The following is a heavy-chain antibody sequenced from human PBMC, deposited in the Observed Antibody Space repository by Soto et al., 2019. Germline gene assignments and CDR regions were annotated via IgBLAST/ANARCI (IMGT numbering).Heavy chain of an antibody. Sequence: QVQLQQWGAGPLRPLETLSLTCGVSGGSFSGYYWAWIRQSPGKGLEWIAEINDRGSINYNPSLKSRVSISVDTSKNHYSLSLRSVTAADTAVYYCARESHDILTGPPWVWYFDLWGRGTLVTVSS. D-gene: IGHD3-9*01. CDR3: ARESHDILTGPPWVWYFDL. CDR1: GGSFSGYY. V-gene: IGHV4-34*01. CDR2: INDRGSI. J-gene: IGHJ2*01.